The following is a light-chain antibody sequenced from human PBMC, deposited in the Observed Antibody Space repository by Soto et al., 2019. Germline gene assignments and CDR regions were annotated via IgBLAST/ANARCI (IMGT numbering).Light chain of an antibody. J-gene: IGKJ4*01. CDR1: QSITTF. CDR2: DAS. CDR3: QQYSTYPLT. Sequence: DIQMTQSPSTLSASIGDRVTITCRASQSITTFLAWYQQKPGKAPQILIYDASKLEPGVPSRLSGGGSGTEFPLTIRSMQTHDFANYYCQQYSTYPLTFGGGTKVDI. V-gene: IGKV1-5*01.